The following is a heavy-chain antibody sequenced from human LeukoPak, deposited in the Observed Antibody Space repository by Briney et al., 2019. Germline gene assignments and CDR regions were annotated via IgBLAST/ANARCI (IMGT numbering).Heavy chain of an antibody. Sequence: GGPLRLSCTASGFTFSSYWMSWVRQAPGKGLEWVANIKQDGSEKDYVDSVKGRFTISRDNAKNSLYLQMNSLRAEDTAVYYCAKYCGGDCYGMGVWGQGTTVTVSS. CDR2: IKQDGSEK. CDR3: AKYCGGDCYGMGV. V-gene: IGHV3-7*01. D-gene: IGHD2-21*01. CDR1: GFTFSSYW. J-gene: IGHJ6*02.